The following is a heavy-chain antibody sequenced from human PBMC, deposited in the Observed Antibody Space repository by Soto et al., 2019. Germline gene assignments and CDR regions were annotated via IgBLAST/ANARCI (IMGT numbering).Heavy chain of an antibody. V-gene: IGHV4-4*02. Sequence: QVQLQESGPGLVKPSGTLSLTCAVSGVSISSSHWWSWVRQPPGKGLDWIGDIHHIGSTNYNPSLRTRVTISVDKAKPQLSLRLSAVTASFTAVYYCARHVGNYYDSSTAAHIHYWGQGTLVTVSS. CDR3: ARHVGNYYDSSTAAHIHY. J-gene: IGHJ4*02. CDR1: GVSISSSHW. CDR2: IHHIGST. D-gene: IGHD3-22*01.